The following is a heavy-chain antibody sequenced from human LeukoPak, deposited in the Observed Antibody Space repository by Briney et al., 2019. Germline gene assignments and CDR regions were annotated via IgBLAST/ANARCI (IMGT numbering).Heavy chain of an antibody. CDR2: ISYDGSNK. CDR1: GFTFSSYA. J-gene: IGHJ4*02. Sequence: GGSLRLSCAASGFTFSSYAMHWVRQAPGKGLEWVAVISYDGSNKYYADSVEGRFTISRDNSKNTLYLQMNSLRAEDTAVYYCARDTRPSSYYDFWSGYPDYWGQGTLVTVSS. CDR3: ARDTRPSSYYDFWSGYPDY. D-gene: IGHD3-3*01. V-gene: IGHV3-30*04.